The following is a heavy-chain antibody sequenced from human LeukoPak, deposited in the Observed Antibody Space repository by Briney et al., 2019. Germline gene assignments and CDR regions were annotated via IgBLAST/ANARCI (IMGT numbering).Heavy chain of an antibody. CDR3: ASPGPGGAAAGLFDY. CDR1: GFTVSNNF. CDR2: LCSGGTT. D-gene: IGHD6-13*01. Sequence: GGSLRLSCAAFGFTVSNNFLSWVRQAPGKGLEWVSVLCSGGTTFYADSVKGRFTISRDNSMNTLYLQMKSLRPEDTAVYYCASPGPGGAAAGLFDYWGQGTLVTVSS. J-gene: IGHJ4*02. V-gene: IGHV3-53*05.